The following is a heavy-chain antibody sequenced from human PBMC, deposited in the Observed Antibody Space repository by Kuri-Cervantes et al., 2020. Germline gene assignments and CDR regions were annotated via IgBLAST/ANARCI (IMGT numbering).Heavy chain of an antibody. V-gene: IGHV4-39*01. CDR2: IYYSGST. CDR3: ARLSLGEVFFDY. Sequence: SETLSLTCTVSGGSISSSSYYWGWIRQPPGKGLEWIGSIYYSGSTYYNPSLKSRVTISVDTSKNQFSLKLSSVTAADTAVYYCARLSLGEVFFDYWGQGTLVTVSS. J-gene: IGHJ4*02. CDR1: GGSISSSSYY. D-gene: IGHD3-16*01.